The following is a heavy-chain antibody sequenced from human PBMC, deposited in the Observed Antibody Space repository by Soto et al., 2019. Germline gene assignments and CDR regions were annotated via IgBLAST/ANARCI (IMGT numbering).Heavy chain of an antibody. J-gene: IGHJ5*02. D-gene: IGHD3-3*01. CDR1: GDSISDFY. V-gene: IGHV4-59*01. CDR3: ARIRVFCSGAGCNDGGSSWVDP. Sequence: SETLSLTCTVSGDSISDFYWTWIRQSPGKGLEWIGYIYHTGSTKYNPSLESRVTFSIDTSKSLFSLRLTSVTAADPAVYFCARIRVFCSGAGCNDGGSSWVDPWGQGTLVTVSS. CDR2: IYHTGST.